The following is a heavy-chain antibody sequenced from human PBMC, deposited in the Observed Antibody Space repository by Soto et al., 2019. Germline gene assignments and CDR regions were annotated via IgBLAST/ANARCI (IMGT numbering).Heavy chain of an antibody. CDR2: IYYGGST. Sequence: QVQLQESGPGLVKPSQTLSLTCTVSGGSFSSGDYYWSWLRQLPGKGLEWIGYIYYGGSTYYNPSLKHRVTISVDTSKNQFSLKLSSVTAADTAVYYCARDTRLLIADYWGQGTLVTVSS. V-gene: IGHV4-31*03. D-gene: IGHD1-26*01. CDR3: ARDTRLLIADY. J-gene: IGHJ4*02. CDR1: GGSFSSGDYY.